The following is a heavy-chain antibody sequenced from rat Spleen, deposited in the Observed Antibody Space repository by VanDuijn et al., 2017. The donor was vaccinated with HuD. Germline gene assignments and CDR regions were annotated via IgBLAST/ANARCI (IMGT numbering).Heavy chain of an antibody. CDR3: TIHPRY. D-gene: IGHD3-1*01. J-gene: IGHJ2*01. CDR2: IWSNGGT. CDR1: GFSLTSYN. V-gene: IGHV2-30*01. Sequence: QVQLKESGPGLVQPSQTLSLTCTVSGFSLTSYNVHWVRQPPGEGLEWMGIIWSNGGTDYNSAFISRLSISRDTSKSQVFLKMNSLQTDDTGTYYCTIHPRYWGQGVMVTVSS.